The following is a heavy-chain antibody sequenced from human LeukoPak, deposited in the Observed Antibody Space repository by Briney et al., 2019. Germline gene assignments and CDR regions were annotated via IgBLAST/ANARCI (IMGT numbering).Heavy chain of an antibody. V-gene: IGHV4-34*01. CDR3: AVDCSSSSCPRSDWFDP. CDR2: INHSGST. J-gene: IGHJ5*02. CDR1: GGSFSGYY. Sequence: PSETLSLTCAVYGGSFSGYYWSWIRQPPGKGLEWIGEINHSGSTNYNPSLKSRVTISVDTSKSQFSLNLSSLTAADTAVYFCAVDCSSSSCPRSDWFDPWGQGTLVTVSS. D-gene: IGHD2-2*01.